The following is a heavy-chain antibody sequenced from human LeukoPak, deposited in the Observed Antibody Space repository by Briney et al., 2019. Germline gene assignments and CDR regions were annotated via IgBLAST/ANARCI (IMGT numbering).Heavy chain of an antibody. CDR2: IYYSGST. J-gene: IGHJ5*02. V-gene: IGHV4-59*08. Sequence: SEPLSLTFTVSGGSISSYYWSWIRQPPGKGLEWIGYIYYSGSTNYNPSLKSRVTISVDTSKNQFSLKLSSVTAADTAVYYCARQRYSSSWFDPWGQGTLVTVSS. CDR3: ARQRYSSSWFDP. D-gene: IGHD6-13*01. CDR1: GGSISSYY.